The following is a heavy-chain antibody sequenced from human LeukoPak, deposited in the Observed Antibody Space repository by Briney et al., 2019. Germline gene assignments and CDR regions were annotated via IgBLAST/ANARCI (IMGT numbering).Heavy chain of an antibody. CDR3: ARGRGWGTFDI. J-gene: IGHJ3*02. CDR2: IGTAGET. Sequence: PGGSLRLSCAASGFTFSSYGMHWVRQGTGKGLEWVSAIGTAGETYYPGSVKGRFTTSRENAKNSLYLQMNSLRVGDTAVYYCARGRGWGTFDIWGQGTMVTVSS. CDR1: GFTFSSYG. D-gene: IGHD3-10*01. V-gene: IGHV3-13*04.